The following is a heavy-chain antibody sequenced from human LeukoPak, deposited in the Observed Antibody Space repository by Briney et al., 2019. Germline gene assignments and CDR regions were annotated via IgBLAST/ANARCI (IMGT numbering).Heavy chain of an antibody. CDR3: ARDYAMIVVVIKPLDY. J-gene: IGHJ4*02. Sequence: GASVKVSCKASGYTFTSYGISWVRQAPGQRLEWMGWISAYNGNTNDAQKLQGRVTMTTDASTSTAYMELRSLRSDDTAVYYCARDYAMIVVVIKPLDYWGQGTLVTVSS. D-gene: IGHD3-22*01. CDR2: ISAYNGNT. CDR1: GYTFTSYG. V-gene: IGHV1-18*01.